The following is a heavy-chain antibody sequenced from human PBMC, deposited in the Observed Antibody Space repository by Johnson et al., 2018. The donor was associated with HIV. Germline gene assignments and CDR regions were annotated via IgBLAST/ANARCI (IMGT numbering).Heavy chain of an antibody. CDR3: ARDPPSYGSGSYFRAFDI. V-gene: IGHV3-66*01. CDR2: IYSGGST. J-gene: IGHJ3*02. CDR1: GFTVSSNY. Sequence: VQLVESGGGLVQPGGSLRLSCAASGFTVSSNYMSWVRQAPGKGLEWVSVIYSGGSTYYADSVKGRFTISRDNSKNTLYLQMNSLRDEDTAVYYCARDPPSYGSGSYFRAFDIWGQGTMVTVSS. D-gene: IGHD3-10*01.